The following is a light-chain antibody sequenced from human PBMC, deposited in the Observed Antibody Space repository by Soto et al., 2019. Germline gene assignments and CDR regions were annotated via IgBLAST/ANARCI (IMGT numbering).Light chain of an antibody. J-gene: IGLJ2*01. Sequence: QSALTQPPSASGSPGQSVTISCAGSISDVGGYTHVSWYQQHPGKAPKLLIYEVTKRPSGVPARFSGSKSGNTASLTVSGLQGYDESYYYCSSYAGTNDVIFGGGTKVTVL. V-gene: IGLV2-8*01. CDR1: ISDVGGYTH. CDR3: SSYAGTNDVI. CDR2: EVT.